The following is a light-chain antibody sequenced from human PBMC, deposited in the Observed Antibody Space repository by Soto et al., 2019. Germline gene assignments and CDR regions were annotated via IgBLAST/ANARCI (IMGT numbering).Light chain of an antibody. J-gene: IGLJ2*01. Sequence: QAVVTQEPSLTVSPGGTVTLTCGSSTGTVTSGHYPYWFQQKPGQVSRTLIFDTTNKHSWTPARFSGSLLGGKAALTLSGAQPEDEADYYCLLYYGGAQLVFGGGTKLTVL. CDR1: TGTVTSGHY. CDR3: LLYYGGAQLV. V-gene: IGLV7-46*01. CDR2: DTT.